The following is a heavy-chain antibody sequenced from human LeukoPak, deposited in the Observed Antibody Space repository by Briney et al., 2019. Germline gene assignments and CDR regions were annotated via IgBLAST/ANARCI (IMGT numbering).Heavy chain of an antibody. CDR1: GFTFSSYG. J-gene: IGHJ4*02. CDR3: ARSPGFSYHDY. Sequence: PGGTLRLSCAASGFTFSSYGMSWVRQAPGKGLEWVSAISGSGGSTYYADSVKGRFTISRDNSKNTLYLQMNSLRAEDTAVYYCARSPGFSYHDYWGQGTLVTVSS. V-gene: IGHV3-23*01. CDR2: ISGSGGST. D-gene: IGHD5-18*01.